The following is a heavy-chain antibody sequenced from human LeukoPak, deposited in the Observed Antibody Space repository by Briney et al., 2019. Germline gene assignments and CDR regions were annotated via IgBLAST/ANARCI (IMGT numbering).Heavy chain of an antibody. CDR3: ATSPGYSSNQNWFDP. D-gene: IGHD6-19*01. Sequence: SETLSLACAVYGGSFSGYYWSWIRQPPGKGLEWIGEINHSGSTNYNPSLKSRVIISVDTSKNQFSLKLSSVTAAGTAVYYCATSPGYSSNQNWFDPWGQGTLVTVSS. V-gene: IGHV4-34*01. CDR2: INHSGST. J-gene: IGHJ5*02. CDR1: GGSFSGYY.